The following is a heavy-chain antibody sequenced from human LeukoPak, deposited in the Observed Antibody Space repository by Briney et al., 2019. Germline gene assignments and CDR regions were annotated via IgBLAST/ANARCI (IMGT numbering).Heavy chain of an antibody. CDR3: ARDMTALDY. Sequence: PGGSLRLSCVALAFTFSHRYMPWIRQAPGKGLEWVARISDDSTYTNYADSVKGRFSISRDNAKKSLYLQMDSLRAEDTAVYYCARDMTALDYWGPGTLVTVSS. J-gene: IGHJ4*02. CDR1: AFTFSHRY. V-gene: IGHV3-11*06. CDR2: ISDDSTYT. D-gene: IGHD2-21*02.